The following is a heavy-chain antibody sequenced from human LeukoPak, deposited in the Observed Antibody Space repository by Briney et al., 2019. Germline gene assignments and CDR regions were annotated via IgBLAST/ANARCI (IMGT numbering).Heavy chain of an antibody. V-gene: IGHV3-23*01. J-gene: IGHJ4*02. Sequence: PGGSLRLSCAASGFTFTSFAMNWVRQAPGKGLEWVSGISDSGGSTYYADSVKGRFSISRDNRKNTLYLQMNSLRDEDTAVYYCAKVAYNFWNGLDQWGQGALVTVSS. CDR2: ISDSGGST. CDR3: AKVAYNFWNGLDQ. D-gene: IGHD3-3*01. CDR1: GFTFTSFA.